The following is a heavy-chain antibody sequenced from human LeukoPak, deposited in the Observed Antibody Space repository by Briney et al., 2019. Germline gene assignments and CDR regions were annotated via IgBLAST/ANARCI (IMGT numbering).Heavy chain of an antibody. CDR2: ISSSSSYI. Sequence: WIRQAPGKGLEWVSSISSSSSYIYYADSVKGRFTISRDNAKNSLYLQMNSLRAEDTAVYYCARDAGHAFDIWGQGTMVTVSS. V-gene: IGHV3-21*01. D-gene: IGHD6-13*01. CDR3: ARDAGHAFDI. J-gene: IGHJ3*02.